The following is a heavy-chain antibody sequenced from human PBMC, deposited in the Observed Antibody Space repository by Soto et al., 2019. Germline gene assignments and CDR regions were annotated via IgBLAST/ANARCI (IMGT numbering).Heavy chain of an antibody. J-gene: IGHJ6*03. CDR2: IWYDGSNK. D-gene: IGHD6-13*01. CDR3: AGDIAAAGAYYYYYMDV. Sequence: GGSLRLSCAASGFTFSSYGMHWVRQAPGKGLEWVAVIWYDGSNKYYADSVKGRFTISRDNSKNTLYLQMNSLRAEDTAVYYCAGDIAAAGAYYYYYMDVWGKGTTVTVSS. CDR1: GFTFSSYG. V-gene: IGHV3-33*01.